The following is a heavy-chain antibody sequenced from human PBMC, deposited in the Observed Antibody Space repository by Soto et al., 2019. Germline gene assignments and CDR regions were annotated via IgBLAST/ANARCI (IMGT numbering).Heavy chain of an antibody. D-gene: IGHD2-15*01. CDR3: ARCSGGSCYAGYYFDY. CDR1: GYSFTSYW. CDR2: IYPGDSDT. J-gene: IGHJ4*02. Sequence: PVESLKISCKGSGYSFTSYWIGWVRQMPGKGLEWMGIIYPGDSDTRYSPSFQGQVTISADKSISTAYLQWSSLKASDTAMYYCARCSGGSCYAGYYFDYWGQGTLVTVSS. V-gene: IGHV5-51*01.